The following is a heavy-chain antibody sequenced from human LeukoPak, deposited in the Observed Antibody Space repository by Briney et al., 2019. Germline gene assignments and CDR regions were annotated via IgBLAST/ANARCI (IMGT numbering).Heavy chain of an antibody. CDR2: INHSGST. CDR3: ARGGYGDFRFDY. J-gene: IGHJ4*02. Sequence: SETLSLTRAVYGGSFSGYYWSWIRQPPGKGLEWIGEINHSGSTNYNPSLKSRVTISVDTSKNQFSLKLSSVTAADTAVYYCARGGYGDFRFDYWGQGTLVTVSS. V-gene: IGHV4-34*01. CDR1: GGSFSGYY. D-gene: IGHD4-17*01.